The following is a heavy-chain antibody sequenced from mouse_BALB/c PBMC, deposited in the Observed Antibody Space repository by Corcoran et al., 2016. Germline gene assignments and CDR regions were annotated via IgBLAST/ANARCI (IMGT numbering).Heavy chain of an antibody. CDR2: IYPGSGNT. V-gene: IGHV1-84*02. D-gene: IGHD2-10*02. CDR3: ARFPYVNYQLHWYFDV. CDR1: GYTFTDYY. Sequence: QIQLQQSGPELVKPGASVKISCKASGYTFTDYYINWVKQKPGQGLEWIGWIYPGSGNTKYNEKFKGKATLTVDTSSSTAYMQLSSLTSEDTAVYFCARFPYVNYQLHWYFDVWGAGTTVTVSS. J-gene: IGHJ1*01.